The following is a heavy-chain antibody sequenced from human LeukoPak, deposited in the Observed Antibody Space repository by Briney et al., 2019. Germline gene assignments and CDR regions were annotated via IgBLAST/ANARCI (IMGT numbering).Heavy chain of an antibody. CDR3: ARDLGSLYDSSGHGGFYFDY. V-gene: IGHV3-11*04. D-gene: IGHD3-22*01. Sequence: GGSLRLSCAASGFTFSDYYMSWIRQAPGKGLEWVSYISSSGSTIYYADSVKGRFTISRDNAKNSLYLQMNSLRAEDAAVYYCARDLGSLYDSSGHGGFYFDYWGQGTLVTVSS. J-gene: IGHJ4*02. CDR2: ISSSGSTI. CDR1: GFTFSDYY.